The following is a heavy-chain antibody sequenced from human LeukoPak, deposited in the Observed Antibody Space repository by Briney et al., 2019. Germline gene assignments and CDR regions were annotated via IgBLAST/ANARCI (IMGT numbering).Heavy chain of an antibody. J-gene: IGHJ4*02. CDR3: ARDKDYSIDH. V-gene: IGHV6-1*01. CDR2: TYYRSKWYT. Sequence: SQTLSLTCAISGDSVSSNSAVWNWIRQSPSRGLEWLGRTYYRSKWYTDYAVSVTSRITINPDTSKNQFSLQLNSVTPEDTAVYYCARDKDYSIDHWGQGTLVTVSS. D-gene: IGHD4-11*01. CDR1: GDSVSSNSAV.